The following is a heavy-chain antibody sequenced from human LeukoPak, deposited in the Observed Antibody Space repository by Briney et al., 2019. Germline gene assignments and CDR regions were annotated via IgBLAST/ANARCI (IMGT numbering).Heavy chain of an antibody. D-gene: IGHD4-23*01. CDR3: ARGDGNFSFDY. J-gene: IGHJ4*02. CDR2: IYYSGST. Sequence: PSQTMSLTCIVSGGSISSGDYYWSWILQPPGRGLEWIGYIYYSGSTYYNPSLKSRVTISVATSKSHFSLKLSSVTAADTAVYYCARGDGNFSFDYWGQGTLVTVSS. V-gene: IGHV4-30-4*01. CDR1: GGSISSGDYY.